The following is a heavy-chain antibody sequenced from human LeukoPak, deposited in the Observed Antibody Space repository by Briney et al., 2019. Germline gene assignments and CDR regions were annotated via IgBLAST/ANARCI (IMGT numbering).Heavy chain of an antibody. CDR1: GFTVSSNY. D-gene: IGHD6-13*01. V-gene: IGHV3-53*01. CDR2: IYSGGST. CDR3: ARDTYYSGSWTPVYYYYYMDV. Sequence: PGGSLRLSCAASGFTVSSNYMSWVRQAPGKGLEWVSVIYSGGSTYYADSVKGRFTISRDNSKNTLYLQMNSLRAEDTAVYYCARDTYYSGSWTPVYYYYYMDVWGKGTTVTVSS. J-gene: IGHJ6*03.